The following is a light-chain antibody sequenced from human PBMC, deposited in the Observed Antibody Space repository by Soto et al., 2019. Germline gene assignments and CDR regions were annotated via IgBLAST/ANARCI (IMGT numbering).Light chain of an antibody. V-gene: IGLV2-14*03. CDR1: SSDVGGYNY. CDR3: SSYTTSNTRQIV. J-gene: IGLJ1*01. Sequence: QSALTQPASVSGSPGPSITISCTGTSSDVGGYNYVSWYQHHPGKAPKLIIYDVSNRPSGVSIRFSGSKSDNTASLTIFGLQPEDEADYHCSSYTTSNTRQIVFGTGT. CDR2: DVS.